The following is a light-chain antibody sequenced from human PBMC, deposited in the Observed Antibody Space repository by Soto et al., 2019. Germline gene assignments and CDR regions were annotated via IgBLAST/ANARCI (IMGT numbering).Light chain of an antibody. Sequence: EIVLTQSPGTLSLSPGERATLSCRASQSVRSNYLAWYQQKPGQAPRLLIYGASRRATGIPDRFSGSGSGTDFTLTISRLEPEDFAVYYCQQYDSSPRTFGQGTKVEIQ. CDR2: GAS. V-gene: IGKV3-20*01. J-gene: IGKJ1*01. CDR3: QQYDSSPRT. CDR1: QSVRSNY.